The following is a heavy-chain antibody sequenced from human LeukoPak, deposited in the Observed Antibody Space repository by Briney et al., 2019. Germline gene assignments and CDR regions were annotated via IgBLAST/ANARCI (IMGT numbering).Heavy chain of an antibody. V-gene: IGHV1-46*01. CDR2: INPSSGST. D-gene: IGHD2-15*01. Sequence: ASVKVSYKASRYTFTTYYIHWVRQAPGQGLEWMGIINPSSGSTTYAQKFQGRVTMTRDTSTSTVIMELSSLRSEDTAVFFCAREDSGGWYYFDYWGQGTLVTVSS. J-gene: IGHJ4*02. CDR3: AREDSGGWYYFDY. CDR1: RYTFTTYY.